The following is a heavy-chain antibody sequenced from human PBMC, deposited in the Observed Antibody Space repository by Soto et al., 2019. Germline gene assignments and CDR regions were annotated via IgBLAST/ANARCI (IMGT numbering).Heavy chain of an antibody. CDR3: ARDPTYCSSNSCSPPRNFAY. D-gene: IGHD2-2*01. Sequence: ASVKVSCKASGYTFTSYAMHWVRQAPGQRLEWMGWINAGNGNTKYSQKFQGRVTITRDTSASTAYMELSSLRSEDTAVYYCARDPTYCSSNSCSPPRNFAYSLQGTLATV. J-gene: IGHJ4*02. V-gene: IGHV1-3*01. CDR2: INAGNGNT. CDR1: GYTFTSYA.